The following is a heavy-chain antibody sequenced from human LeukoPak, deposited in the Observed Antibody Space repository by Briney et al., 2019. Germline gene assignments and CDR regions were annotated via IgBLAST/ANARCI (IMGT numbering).Heavy chain of an antibody. CDR2: INPNSGGT. CDR3: ARDRSHYDSWSGRDY. CDR1: GYTFTGYY. V-gene: IGHV1-2*02. Sequence: ASVKVSCKASGYTFTGYYMHWVRQAPGQGLEWMGWINPNSGGTNYAQKFQGRVTMTRDTSISTAYMELSRLRSDDTAVYYCARDRSHYDSWSGRDYWGQGTLVTVSS. D-gene: IGHD3-3*01. J-gene: IGHJ4*02.